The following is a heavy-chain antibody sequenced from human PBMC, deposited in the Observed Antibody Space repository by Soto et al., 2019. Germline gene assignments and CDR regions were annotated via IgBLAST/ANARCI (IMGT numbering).Heavy chain of an antibody. V-gene: IGHV3-49*03. D-gene: IGHD3-10*01. CDR3: TRSLGLITMVRGVIPYYYYGMDV. J-gene: IGHJ6*02. CDR1: GFTFGDYA. Sequence: GGSLRLSCTASGFTFGDYAMSWFRQAPGKGLEWVGFIRSKAYGGTTEYAASVKGRFTISRDDSKSIAYLQMNSLKTEDTAVYYCTRSLGLITMVRGVIPYYYYGMDVWGQGTTVTVSS. CDR2: IRSKAYGGTT.